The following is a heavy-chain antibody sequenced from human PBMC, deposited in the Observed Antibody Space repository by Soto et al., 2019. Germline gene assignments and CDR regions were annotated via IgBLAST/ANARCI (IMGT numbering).Heavy chain of an antibody. J-gene: IGHJ4*02. CDR3: ARVESRIASRSGY. D-gene: IGHD3-3*02. CDR1: GFTFSSYS. CDR2: ISSSSSAI. V-gene: IGHV3-48*01. Sequence: GGSLRLSCAASGFTFSSYSMNWVRQAPGKGLEWLSYISSSSSAIYYADSVKGRFTISRDNAKNSLYLQMNTLRAEDTAVYYCARVESRIASRSGYWGQGTLVTVSS.